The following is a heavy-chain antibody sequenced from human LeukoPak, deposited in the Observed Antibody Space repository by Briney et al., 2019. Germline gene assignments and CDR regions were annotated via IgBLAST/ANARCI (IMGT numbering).Heavy chain of an antibody. CDR2: IYIGVTT. D-gene: IGHD2-15*01. V-gene: IGHV3-53*01. Sequence: PGGSLRLSCAASGFTVSSNYMSWVRQAPGKGPEWVSVIYIGVTTYYADSVKSRFTISIDNSKNKLKLQLNNMRAGDTAVYYCAKDEGATRPYYFDYWGQGTLVTVSS. CDR3: AKDEGATRPYYFDY. CDR1: GFTVSSNY. J-gene: IGHJ4*02.